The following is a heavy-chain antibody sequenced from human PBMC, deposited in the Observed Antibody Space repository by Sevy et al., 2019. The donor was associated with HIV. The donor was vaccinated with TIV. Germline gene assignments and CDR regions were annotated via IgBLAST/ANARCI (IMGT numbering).Heavy chain of an antibody. CDR2: IWNDGSNK. V-gene: IGHV3-33*01. D-gene: IGHD2-21*02. CDR3: ARGGDFNERSAKRDFDY. CDR1: GFTFSNYG. Sequence: GGSLRLSCAASGFTFSNYGMHWVRQAPGKGLEWVAVIWNDGSNKYYADSVKGRFTISRDNSKNTQYLQMNSLRVEDTAVYFCARGGDFNERSAKRDFDYWGQGTLVTVSS. J-gene: IGHJ4*02.